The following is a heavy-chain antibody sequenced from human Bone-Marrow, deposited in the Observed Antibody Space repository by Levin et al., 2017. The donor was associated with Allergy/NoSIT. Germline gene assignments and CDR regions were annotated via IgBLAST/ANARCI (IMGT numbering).Heavy chain of an antibody. J-gene: IGHJ3*02. CDR1: GASISSGGYS. V-gene: IGHV4-30-2*01. CDR3: ATCGDDCIDVFGI. D-gene: IGHD2-21*02. CDR2: IYQSGTT. Sequence: SETLSLTCGVSGASISSGGYSWSCIRQPPGKGLEWIAYIYQSGTTYYNPSLKSRVTMSLDMSKNQFSLKLSSVTAADTAVYYCATCGDDCIDVFGIWGQGTMVTVSS.